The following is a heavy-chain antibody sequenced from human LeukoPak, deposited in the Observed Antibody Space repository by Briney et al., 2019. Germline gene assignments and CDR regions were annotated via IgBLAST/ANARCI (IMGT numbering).Heavy chain of an antibody. Sequence: GGSLRLSCAASGFTFSSYEMNWVRQAPGKGLEWVSYISSSGSTIYYADSVKGRFTISRDNAKDSLYLQMNSLRAEDTAVYYCARGHTAILYGMDVWGKGTTVTVSS. J-gene: IGHJ6*04. CDR3: ARGHTAILYGMDV. CDR2: ISSSGSTI. V-gene: IGHV3-48*03. CDR1: GFTFSSYE. D-gene: IGHD5-18*01.